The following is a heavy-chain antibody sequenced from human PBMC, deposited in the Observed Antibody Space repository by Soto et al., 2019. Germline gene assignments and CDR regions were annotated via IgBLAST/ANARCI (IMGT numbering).Heavy chain of an antibody. CDR1: GFTFSSYG. J-gene: IGHJ4*02. CDR2: ISGSGGST. CDR3: ARVRYDDGSGSYSRNYDY. Sequence: GGSLRLSCAASGFTFSSYGMSWVRQAPGKGLEWVSGISGSGGSTYYADSVKGRFTISRDNSKNTLYLQMNSLRAEDTAVYYCARVRYDDGSGSYSRNYDYWGQGPLVTVSS. V-gene: IGHV3-23*01. D-gene: IGHD3-10*01.